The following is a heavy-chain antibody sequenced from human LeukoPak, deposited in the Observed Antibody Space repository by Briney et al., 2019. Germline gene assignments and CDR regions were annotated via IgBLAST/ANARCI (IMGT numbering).Heavy chain of an antibody. V-gene: IGHV3-23*01. CDR2: ISGGGGST. D-gene: IGHD3-10*01. Sequence: GGSLRLSCAASEFTFSNYAMNWVRQAPGKGLEWVSGISGGGGSTYYADSVKGRFTISRDNSKNTLYLQMNSLRAEDTAVYYCAKDLYYYGSGSKHYYYYGMDVWGQGTTVTVSS. CDR3: AKDLYYYGSGSKHYYYYGMDV. CDR1: EFTFSNYA. J-gene: IGHJ6*02.